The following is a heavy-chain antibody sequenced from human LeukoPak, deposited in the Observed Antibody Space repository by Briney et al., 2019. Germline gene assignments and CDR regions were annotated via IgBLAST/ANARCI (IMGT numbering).Heavy chain of an antibody. CDR3: ARVFYGSGSYYRRYYYYGMDV. CDR2: IYYSGST. V-gene: IGHV4-30-4*01. D-gene: IGHD3-10*01. CDR1: GGSISSGDYY. Sequence: SQTLSLSCTVSGGSISSGDYYWSWIRQPPGKGLEWIGYIYYSGSTYYNPSLKSRVTISVDTSKIQFSLKLSSVTAADTAVYYCARVFYGSGSYYRRYYYYGMDVWGQGTTVTVSS. J-gene: IGHJ6*02.